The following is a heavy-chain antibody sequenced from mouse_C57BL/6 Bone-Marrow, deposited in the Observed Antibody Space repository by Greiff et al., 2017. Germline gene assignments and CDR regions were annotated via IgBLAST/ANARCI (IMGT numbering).Heavy chain of an antibody. V-gene: IGHV1-64*01. Sequence: QVQLQQPGAELVKPGASVKLSCKASGYTFPSYWLHWVKQRPGQGLEWIGMIHPNSGSTNYNEKFKSKATLTVDKSSSTAYMQLSSLTSEESSVYYCARPLYGSSPAWFAYWGQGTLVTGSA. D-gene: IGHD1-1*01. J-gene: IGHJ3*01. CDR2: IHPNSGST. CDR1: GYTFPSYW. CDR3: ARPLYGSSPAWFAY.